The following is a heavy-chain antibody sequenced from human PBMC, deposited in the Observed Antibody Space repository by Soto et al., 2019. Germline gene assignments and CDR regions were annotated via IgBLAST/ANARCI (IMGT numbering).Heavy chain of an antibody. CDR2: IYPGDSDT. D-gene: IGHD6-13*01. Sequence: GESLKISCKGSGYSFTSYWIGWVRQMPGKGLECMGIIYPGDSDTRYSPSFQGQVTISADKSISTAYLQWSGLKASDTAMYYCARTAAAGKYYYGMDVWGQVTTVTVAS. CDR1: GYSFTSYW. J-gene: IGHJ6*02. CDR3: ARTAAAGKYYYGMDV. V-gene: IGHV5-51*01.